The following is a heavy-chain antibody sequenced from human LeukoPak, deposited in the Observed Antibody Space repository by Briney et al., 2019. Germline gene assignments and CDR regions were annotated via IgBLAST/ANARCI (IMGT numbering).Heavy chain of an antibody. Sequence: GGSLRLSCAASGFTFSSYAMSWVRQAPGKGLEWLSAISGSGGSTYYADSVKGRFTISRDNSKNTLYLQMNSLRAEDTAVYYCAKDGPRSITMVRAYDYWGQGTLVTVSS. CDR2: ISGSGGST. V-gene: IGHV3-23*01. CDR3: AKDGPRSITMVRAYDY. CDR1: GFTFSSYA. J-gene: IGHJ4*02. D-gene: IGHD3-10*01.